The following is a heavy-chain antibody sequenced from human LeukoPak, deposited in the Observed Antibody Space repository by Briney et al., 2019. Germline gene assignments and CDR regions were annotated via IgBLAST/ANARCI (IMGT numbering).Heavy chain of an antibody. J-gene: IGHJ4*02. V-gene: IGHV4-39*01. CDR1: GGSISSSSYY. CDR3: ARGDYYDSSGYYLLDY. CDR2: IYYSGST. Sequence: PSETLSLTCTVSGGSISSSSYYWGWIRQPPGKGLEWIGSIYYSGSTYYNPSLKSGVTISVETYKNQFSLKLSSVPAADTAVYYCARGDYYDSSGYYLLDYWGQGTLVTVSS. D-gene: IGHD3-22*01.